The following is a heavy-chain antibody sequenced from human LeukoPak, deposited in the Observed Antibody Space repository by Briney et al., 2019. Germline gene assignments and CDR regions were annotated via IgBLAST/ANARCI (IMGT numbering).Heavy chain of an antibody. J-gene: IGHJ4*02. Sequence: GGSLRLSCAASGFTFSSYAMSWVRQAPGKGLEWVSGISGSGGSTYYADSVKGRFTISRDSSRDTLYLQMNSLRAEDTGLYYCARALGELSFIIDYWGQGTLVTVYS. CDR3: ARALGELSFIIDY. CDR1: GFTFSSYA. CDR2: ISGSGGST. V-gene: IGHV3-23*01. D-gene: IGHD3-16*02.